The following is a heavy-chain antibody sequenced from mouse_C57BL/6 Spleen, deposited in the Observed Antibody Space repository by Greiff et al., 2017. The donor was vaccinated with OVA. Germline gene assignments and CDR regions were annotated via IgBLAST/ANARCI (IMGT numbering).Heavy chain of an antibody. Sequence: EVKLVESGGGLVQPGGSMKLSCVASGFTFSNYWMNWVRQSPEKGLEWVAQIRLKSDNYATHYAESVKGRFTISRDDSKSSVYLQMNNLRAEDTGIYYSTGHYYGSSYGYFDVWGTGTTVTVSS. J-gene: IGHJ1*03. CDR1: GFTFSNYW. D-gene: IGHD1-1*01. CDR2: IRLKSDNYAT. V-gene: IGHV6-3*01. CDR3: TGHYYGSSYGYFDV.